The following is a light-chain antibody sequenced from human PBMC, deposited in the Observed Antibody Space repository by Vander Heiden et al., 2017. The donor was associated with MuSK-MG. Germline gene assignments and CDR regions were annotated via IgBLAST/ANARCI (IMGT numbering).Light chain of an antibody. J-gene: IGKJ5*01. CDR2: DAS. CDR1: QSVGKY. V-gene: IGKV3-11*01. Sequence: EIVLTQSPATLSLSPGERASLSCRASQSVGKYLAWYQQKPGQAPRLLVYDASTRAKGTPGRFTGRGSGTDFTLTISSLDPEDFAVYYCQQRGNWPAITFGQGTRLDIK. CDR3: QQRGNWPAIT.